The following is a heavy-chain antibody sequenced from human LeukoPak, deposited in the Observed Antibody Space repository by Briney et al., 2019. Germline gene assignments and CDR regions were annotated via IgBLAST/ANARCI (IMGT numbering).Heavy chain of an antibody. D-gene: IGHD6-13*01. CDR1: GGTFSSYA. V-gene: IGHV1-2*06. CDR3: ARDLGIAAAGKHFDY. J-gene: IGHJ4*02. Sequence: GASVKVSCKASGGTFSSYAISWVRQAPGQGLEWMGRINPNSGGTNYAQKFQGRVTMTRDTSISTAYMELSRLRSDDTAVYYCARDLGIAAAGKHFDYWGQGTLVTVSS. CDR2: INPNSGGT.